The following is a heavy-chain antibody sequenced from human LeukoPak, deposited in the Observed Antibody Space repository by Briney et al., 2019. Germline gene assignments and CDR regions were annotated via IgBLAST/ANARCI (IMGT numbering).Heavy chain of an antibody. CDR2: ISGSGGST. J-gene: IGHJ3*02. Sequence: PGGSLRLSCAASGFTFSSYGMHWVRQAPGKGLEWVSAISGSGGSTYYADSVKGRFTISRDNSKNTLYLQMNSLRAEDTAVYYCAKVRGDISGYYSWKDAFDIWGQGTMVTVSS. CDR3: AKVRGDISGYYSWKDAFDI. V-gene: IGHV3-23*01. CDR1: GFTFSSYG. D-gene: IGHD3-22*01.